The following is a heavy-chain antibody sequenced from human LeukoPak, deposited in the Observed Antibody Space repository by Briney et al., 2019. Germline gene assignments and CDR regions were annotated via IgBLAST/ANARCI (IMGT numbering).Heavy chain of an antibody. J-gene: IGHJ6*03. V-gene: IGHV4-59*01. Sequence: SETLSLTYTVSGDSISNYYWSWIRQPPGKGLEWIGYIYYSGSTNYNPSLKSRVTISVDTSKNQFSLKLSSVTAADTAVYYCARYSNYGDYYYYYMDVWGKGTTVTVSS. CDR3: ARYSNYGDYYYYYMDV. CDR1: GDSISNYY. D-gene: IGHD4-11*01. CDR2: IYYSGST.